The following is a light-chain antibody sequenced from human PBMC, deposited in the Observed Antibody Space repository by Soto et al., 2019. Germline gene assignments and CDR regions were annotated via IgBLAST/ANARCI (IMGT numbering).Light chain of an antibody. CDR2: GAS. V-gene: IGKV3-15*01. Sequence: EIVMTQSPATLSVSPGEGATLSCRASQSVSSNLAWYQQKPGQAPRLLIYGASTRATGIPARFSGSGSGTEFTLTISSLQSEDFATYYCQQYNSYSYTFGQGTKLEIK. J-gene: IGKJ2*01. CDR3: QQYNSYSYT. CDR1: QSVSSN.